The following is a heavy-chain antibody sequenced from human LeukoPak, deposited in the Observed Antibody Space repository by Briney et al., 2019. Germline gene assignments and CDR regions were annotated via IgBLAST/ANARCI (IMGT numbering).Heavy chain of an antibody. V-gene: IGHV4-31*03. D-gene: IGHD3-22*01. CDR1: GGSISSGGYY. CDR2: IYYSGST. J-gene: IGHJ4*02. Sequence: SETLSLTCTVSGGSISSGGYYWSWIRQHPGKGLEWIGYIYYSGSTYYNPSLKSRVTISVDTSKNQFSLKLSSVTAADTAVYYCARVTIDSSGYLLKEGRYYFDYWGQGTLVTVSS. CDR3: ARVTIDSSGYLLKEGRYYFDY.